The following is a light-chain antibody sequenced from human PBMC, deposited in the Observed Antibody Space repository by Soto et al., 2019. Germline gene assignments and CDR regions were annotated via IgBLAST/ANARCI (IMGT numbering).Light chain of an antibody. Sequence: EIVLTQSPGTLSLSPGERATLSCRASQSVSSISVAWYQQKPGQAPRLLIYGASSRATGIPDRFSGSGSGTDFSLTISRLEPEDFAVYYCQQYGSSPYTFGQGTKLEIK. CDR1: QSVSSIS. V-gene: IGKV3-20*01. CDR2: GAS. J-gene: IGKJ2*01. CDR3: QQYGSSPYT.